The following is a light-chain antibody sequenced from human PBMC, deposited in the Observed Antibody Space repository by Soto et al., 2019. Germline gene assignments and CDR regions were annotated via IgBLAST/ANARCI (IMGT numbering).Light chain of an antibody. Sequence: DIPMTQSPSSLSASIGDRVTITCRASQTVSSYLNWYQQKPGKAPKLLIYAASSLGSGVPSRFSGRGSGTDFILTISSLQPEDFATYYCQQSYNTPLTFGGGTKVEI. CDR2: AAS. V-gene: IGKV1-39*01. J-gene: IGKJ4*01. CDR3: QQSYNTPLT. CDR1: QTVSSY.